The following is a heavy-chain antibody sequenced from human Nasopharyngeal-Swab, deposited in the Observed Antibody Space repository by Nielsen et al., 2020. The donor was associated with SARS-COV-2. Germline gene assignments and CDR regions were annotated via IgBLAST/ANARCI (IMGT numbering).Heavy chain of an antibody. Sequence: ASVTVTCKVSGYTLTVLHIHWVRQAPGNGLEWMGTVVPEDGETFYVQNFQGRVTMTEDTSTYPAYLELSSLRSEDTAVYYCASEGSGVFGVVIYAFDIWGPGTLVTVSS. V-gene: IGHV1-24*01. CDR1: GYTLTVLH. J-gene: IGHJ3*02. CDR2: VVPEDGET. D-gene: IGHD3-3*01. CDR3: ASEGSGVFGVVIYAFDI.